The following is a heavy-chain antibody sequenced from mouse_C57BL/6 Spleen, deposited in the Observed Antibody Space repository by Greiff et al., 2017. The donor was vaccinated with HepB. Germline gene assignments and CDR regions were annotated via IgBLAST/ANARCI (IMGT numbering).Heavy chain of an antibody. D-gene: IGHD2-4*01. CDR1: GFSLSTSGMG. CDR3: ARSGRLRRDYYAMDY. V-gene: IGHV8-12*01. Sequence: QVTLKESGPGILQSSQTLSLTCSFSGFSLSTSGMGVSWIRQPSGKGLEWLAHIYWDDDKRYNPSLKSRLTISKDTSRNQVFLKITSVDTADTATYYCARSGRLRRDYYAMDYWGQGTSVTVSS. CDR2: IYWDDDK. J-gene: IGHJ4*01.